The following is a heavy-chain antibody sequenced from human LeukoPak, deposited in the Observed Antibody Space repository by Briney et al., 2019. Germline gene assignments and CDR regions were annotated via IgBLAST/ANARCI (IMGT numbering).Heavy chain of an antibody. V-gene: IGHV1-2*02. D-gene: IGHD1-20*01. CDR1: GYTFTDYY. J-gene: IGHJ4*02. Sequence: ASVKVSCKASGYTFTDYYVHWVRQAPGQGLERMGWINPNNGGTKYAQKFQGRVTMTRDTSISTAYMDLSRLRSDDTAVYYCARITGTTPSDFDCWAQGTLVVVSS. CDR3: ARITGTTPSDFDC. CDR2: INPNNGGT.